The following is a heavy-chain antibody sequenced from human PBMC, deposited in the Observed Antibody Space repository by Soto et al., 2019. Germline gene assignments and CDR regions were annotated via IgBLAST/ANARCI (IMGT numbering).Heavy chain of an antibody. V-gene: IGHV1-2*04. Sequence: QVQLVQSGAEVKKPGASVKVSCKASGYTFANYGISWVRQAPGQGLEWMGWISADSGGTNYAQKFQGWVTMTRDTSISTAYMELSRLRSDDTAVYYCARANDFWSGYYYYGMDVWGQGTTVTVSS. CDR1: GYTFANYG. J-gene: IGHJ6*02. CDR2: ISADSGGT. D-gene: IGHD3-3*01. CDR3: ARANDFWSGYYYYGMDV.